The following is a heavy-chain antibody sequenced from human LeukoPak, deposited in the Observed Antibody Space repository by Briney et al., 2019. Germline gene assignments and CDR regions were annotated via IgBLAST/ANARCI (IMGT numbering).Heavy chain of an antibody. CDR2: ITTSDGT. D-gene: IGHD5-24*01. V-gene: IGHV1-2*02. J-gene: IGHJ4*02. CDR3: ARDRYGDGFAHLDY. CDR1: GYTFTSYA. Sequence: ASVKVSCKASGYTFTSYAIHCVRQAPGQGLEWMGWITTSDGTNYPQKFQGRVAITWDTSITTAYMDLSRLTSDDTAVYYCARDRYGDGFAHLDYWGQGALVTVSS.